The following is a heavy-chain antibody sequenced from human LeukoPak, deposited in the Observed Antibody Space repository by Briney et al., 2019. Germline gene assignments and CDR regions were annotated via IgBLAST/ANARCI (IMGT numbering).Heavy chain of an antibody. D-gene: IGHD5-24*01. CDR2: IKSKAYGGTT. V-gene: IGHV3-49*04. CDR1: GFTFGDYT. CDR3: TRDQGRRDGWYYYNYMDV. Sequence: GGSLRLSCTASGFTFGDYTMSWVRQAPGKGLEWLGFIKSKAYGGTTEYAASVKGKFTNSRDDSKSIAYLQMNSLKTEDTAVYYCTRDQGRRDGWYYYNYMDVWGKGTTVTVSS. J-gene: IGHJ6*03.